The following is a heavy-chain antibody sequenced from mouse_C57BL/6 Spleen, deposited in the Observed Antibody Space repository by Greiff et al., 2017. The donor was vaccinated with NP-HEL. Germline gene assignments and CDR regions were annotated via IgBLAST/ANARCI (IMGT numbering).Heavy chain of an antibody. V-gene: IGHV1-61*01. J-gene: IGHJ2*01. CDR2: IYPSDSET. Sequence: QVQLKQPGAELVRPGSSVKLSCKASGYTFTSYWMDWVKQRPGQGLEWIGNIYPSDSETHYNQKFKDKATLTVDKSSSTAYMQLSSLTSEDSAVYYCARGDSNYVFDYWGQGTTLTVSS. D-gene: IGHD2-5*01. CDR3: ARGDSNYVFDY. CDR1: GYTFTSYW.